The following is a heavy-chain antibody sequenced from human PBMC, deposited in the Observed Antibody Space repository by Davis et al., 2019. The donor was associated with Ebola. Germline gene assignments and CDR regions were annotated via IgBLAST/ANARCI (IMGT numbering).Heavy chain of an antibody. D-gene: IGHD6-19*01. J-gene: IGHJ5*02. CDR3: ARDPDTSGYYSWFDP. V-gene: IGHV3-33*01. CDR1: GFTFSSYG. Sequence: GGSLRLSCAASGFTFSSYGMHWVRQAPGKGLEWVAVIWYDGSNKYYADSVKGRFTISRDNSKNTLYLQMNSLRVEDTAVYYCARDPDTSGYYSWFDPWGQGTLVTVSS. CDR2: IWYDGSNK.